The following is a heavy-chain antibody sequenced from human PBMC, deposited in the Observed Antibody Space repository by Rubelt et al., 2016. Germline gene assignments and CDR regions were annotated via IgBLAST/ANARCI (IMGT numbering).Heavy chain of an antibody. J-gene: IGHJ6*02. CDR3: ARGARGYDFWSGYYYYYGMDV. CDR2: ISYDGSNK. CDR1: TFSSYG. D-gene: IGHD3-3*01. Sequence: TFSSYGMHWVRQAPGKGLEWVAVISYDGSNKYYADSVKGRFTISRDNSKNTLYLQMNSLRAEDTAVYYCARGARGYDFWSGYYYYYGMDVWGQGTTVTVSS. V-gene: IGHV3-30*03.